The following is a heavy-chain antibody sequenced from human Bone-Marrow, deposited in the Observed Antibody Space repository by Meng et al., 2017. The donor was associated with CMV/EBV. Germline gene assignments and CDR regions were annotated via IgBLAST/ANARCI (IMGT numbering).Heavy chain of an antibody. CDR2: VSSAATSK. CDR3: VRARGLPAGSYSFDY. Sequence: SGFSFSDYGLSWVRQPPGKGLEWVSSVSSAATSKSYANSLQGRFAISRNTAKTSLYLQMESLRVDDTAIYYCVRARGLPAGSYSFDYWGQGALVTVSS. D-gene: IGHD6-19*01. V-gene: IGHV3-21*01. J-gene: IGHJ4*02. CDR1: GFSFSDYG.